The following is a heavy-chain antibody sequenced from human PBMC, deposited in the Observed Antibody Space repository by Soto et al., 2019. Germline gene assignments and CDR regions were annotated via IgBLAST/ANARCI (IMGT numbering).Heavy chain of an antibody. CDR3: SKGKAAENKFDY. D-gene: IGHD6-13*01. CDR1: GFTFSSYA. J-gene: IGHJ4*02. V-gene: IGHV3-23*01. CDR2: ISGSGGST. Sequence: EVQLLESGGGLVQPGGSLRLSCAASGFTFSSYAMSWVRQAPGKGLEWVSAISGSGGSTYYADSVKGRFTISRDNSKNTLYLKMNSLRAEDTAVYYCSKGKAAENKFDYWGQGTLVTVSS.